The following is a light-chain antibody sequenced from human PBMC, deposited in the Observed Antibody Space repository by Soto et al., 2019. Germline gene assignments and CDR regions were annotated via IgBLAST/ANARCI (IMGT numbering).Light chain of an antibody. CDR3: LQDYTYPWT. J-gene: IGKJ1*01. CDR2: GAS. CDR1: QAIRND. Sequence: AIQMTQSPSSLSASVGDRVTITCRASQAIRNDLGWYQQKPGKAPNLLIFGASNLQGGVPVRFSASGSGTNFTLTISSLQPEDFASYYCLQDYTYPWTFGQGTKVDI. V-gene: IGKV1-6*01.